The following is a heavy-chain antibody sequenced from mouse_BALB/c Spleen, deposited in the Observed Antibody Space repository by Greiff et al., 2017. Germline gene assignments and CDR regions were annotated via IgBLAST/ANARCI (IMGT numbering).Heavy chain of an antibody. CDR2: ISSGGSYT. Sequence: EVQRVESGGDLVKPGGSLKLSCAASGFTFSSYGMSWVRQTPDKRLEWVATISSGGSYTYYPDSVKGRFTISRDNAKNTLYLQMSSLKSEDTAMYYCARHGIYDGYYGGAYWGQGTLVTVSA. V-gene: IGHV5-6*01. J-gene: IGHJ3*01. CDR1: GFTFSSYG. D-gene: IGHD2-3*01. CDR3: ARHGIYDGYYGGAY.